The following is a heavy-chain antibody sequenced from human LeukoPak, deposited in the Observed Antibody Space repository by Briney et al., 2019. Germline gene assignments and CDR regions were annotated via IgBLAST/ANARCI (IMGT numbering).Heavy chain of an antibody. CDR1: GYTFTSYY. Sequence: ASVKVSCKASGYTFTSYYMHWVRQAPGQGLEWMGIINPSGGSTSYAQKFQGRVTMTRDTSTSTVYMELSSLRSEDTAVYYCAREPGDTAMVYYYYYGMDVWGQGTTVTVSS. D-gene: IGHD5-18*01. J-gene: IGHJ6*02. CDR2: INPSGGST. CDR3: AREPGDTAMVYYYYYGMDV. V-gene: IGHV1-46*01.